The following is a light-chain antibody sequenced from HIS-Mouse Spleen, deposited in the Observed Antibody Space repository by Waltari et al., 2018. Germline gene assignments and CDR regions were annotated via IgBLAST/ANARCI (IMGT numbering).Light chain of an antibody. CDR2: WAS. Sequence: DIVMTQSPDSLAVSLGERATNNYKSSQSVLYSSNNKNYLAWYQQKPGQPPKLLIYWASTRESGVPDRFSGSGSGTDFTLTISSLQAEDVAVYYCQQYYSTPPTFGQGTKVEIK. CDR1: QSVLYSSNNKNY. J-gene: IGKJ1*01. V-gene: IGKV4-1*01. CDR3: QQYYSTPPT.